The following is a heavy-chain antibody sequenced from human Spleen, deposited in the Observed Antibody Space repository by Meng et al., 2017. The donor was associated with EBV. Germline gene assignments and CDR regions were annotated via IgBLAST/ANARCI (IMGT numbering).Heavy chain of an antibody. Sequence: QLQLQESGSGLVKPSQTLSLTCAVSGGSISGSRYSWSWVRQPPGKGLQWIGEINESEGTKYSPSLKSRVSISLDTSRNQFSLTLNSVTAADTAVYYCVRGSDNWNILVFDYWGQGALVTVSS. CDR3: VRGSDNWNILVFDY. CDR2: INESEGT. CDR1: GGSISGSRYS. D-gene: IGHD1/OR15-1a*01. V-gene: IGHV4-30-2*01. J-gene: IGHJ4*02.